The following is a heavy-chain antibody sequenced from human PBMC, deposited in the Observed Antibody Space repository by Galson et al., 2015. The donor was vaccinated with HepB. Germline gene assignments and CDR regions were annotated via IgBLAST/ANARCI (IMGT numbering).Heavy chain of an antibody. CDR2: MWHDGKWK. CDR1: GFVFKKFG. J-gene: IGHJ4*02. Sequence: SLRLSCATSGFVFKKFGMHWVRQAPGKGLEWLAVMWHDGKWKQYSESMEGRFTISKDKSGNTMFLQLDSLRVEDTGIYYCARDPGKDEAIDYWGPGTLVTV. D-gene: IGHD3-10*01. V-gene: IGHV3-33*01. CDR3: ARDPGKDEAIDY.